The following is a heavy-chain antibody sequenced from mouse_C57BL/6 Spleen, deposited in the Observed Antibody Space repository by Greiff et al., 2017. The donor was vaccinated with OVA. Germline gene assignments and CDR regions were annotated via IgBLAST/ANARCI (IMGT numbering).Heavy chain of an antibody. CDR3: ARIRDYSNYPYYAMDY. J-gene: IGHJ4*01. CDR1: GFSLSTFGMG. V-gene: IGHV8-8*01. CDR2: IWWDDDK. Sequence: QVTLKVSGPGILQPSQTLSLTCSFSGFSLSTFGMGVGWIRQPSGKGLEWLAHIWWDDDKYYNPALKSRLTISKDTSKNQVFLKIANVDTADTATYYCARIRDYSNYPYYAMDYWGQGTSVTVSS. D-gene: IGHD2-5*01.